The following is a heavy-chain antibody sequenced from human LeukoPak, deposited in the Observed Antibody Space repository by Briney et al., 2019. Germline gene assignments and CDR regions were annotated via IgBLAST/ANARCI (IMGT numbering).Heavy chain of an antibody. D-gene: IGHD3-22*01. CDR1: GGSISSSSYY. J-gene: IGHJ5*02. CDR2: IYYSGST. CDR3: ARDWPYYYDSNNWFDP. Sequence: SETLSLTCTVSGGSISSSSYYWGWIRQPPGKGLEWIGSIYYSGSTYYNPSLKSRVTISVDTSKNQFSLKLSSVTAADTAVYYCARDWPYYYDSNNWFDPWGQGTLVTVSS. V-gene: IGHV4-39*02.